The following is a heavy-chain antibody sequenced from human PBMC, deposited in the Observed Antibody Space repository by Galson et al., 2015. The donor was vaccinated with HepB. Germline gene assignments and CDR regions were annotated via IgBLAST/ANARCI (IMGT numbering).Heavy chain of an antibody. CDR3: AKLDSSGCS. D-gene: IGHD6-25*01. V-gene: IGHV3-33*06. CDR1: GFIFRNYG. Sequence: SLRLSCATSGFIFRNYGMHWVRQAPGKGLEWVAVIWYDGRDQKYANSVWGRFTISRDNSRNTLYLQMSSLRVEDTALYYCAKLDSSGCSWGQGTLVTVSS. J-gene: IGHJ4*02. CDR2: IWYDGRDQ.